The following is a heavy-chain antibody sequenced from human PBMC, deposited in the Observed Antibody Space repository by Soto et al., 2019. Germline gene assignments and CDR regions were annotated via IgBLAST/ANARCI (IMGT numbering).Heavy chain of an antibody. V-gene: IGHV1-69*01. J-gene: IGHJ6*02. Sequence: QVQLVQSGAKVKKPGSSVKVSCKASGGTFSSYAISWVRQAPGQGLEWMGGIIPIFGTANYAQKFQGRVTITADESTSTAYMELSSLRSEDTAVYYCARDTSIAVAGPYYYGMDVWGQGTTVTVSS. CDR1: GGTFSSYA. CDR2: IIPIFGTA. D-gene: IGHD6-19*01. CDR3: ARDTSIAVAGPYYYGMDV.